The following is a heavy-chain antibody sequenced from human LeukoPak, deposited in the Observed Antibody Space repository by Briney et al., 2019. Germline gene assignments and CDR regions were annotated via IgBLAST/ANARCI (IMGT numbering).Heavy chain of an antibody. CDR3: ARGYCSGGSCYSVENWFDP. CDR2: INLNSGGT. CDR1: GYTFTGYY. J-gene: IGHJ5*02. Sequence: GASVKVSCTAAGYTFTGYYMFWVRQAPGQGLEWMGRINLNSGGTNYAQKFQGRVTMTRDTSISTAYMELSRLRSDDTAVYYCARGYCSGGSCYSVENWFDPWGQGTLVTVSS. D-gene: IGHD2-15*01. V-gene: IGHV1-2*06.